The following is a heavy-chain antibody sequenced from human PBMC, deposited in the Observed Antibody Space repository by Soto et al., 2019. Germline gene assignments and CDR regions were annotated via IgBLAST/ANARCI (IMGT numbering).Heavy chain of an antibody. CDR1: GSSLTSPGMC. J-gene: IGHJ6*02. CDR2: IERDDDDK. Sequence: SGPTLVNPTETPTLTCTFSGSSLTSPGMCVSWIRQSPGKALEWLALIERDDDDKYYSTSLKTRLTISKDTRKDQVVLTMANMEPADTATYYCARSIRGPRRFNGMDVWGQGTTVTVSS. V-gene: IGHV2-70*13. D-gene: IGHD1-20*01. CDR3: ARSIRGPRRFNGMDV.